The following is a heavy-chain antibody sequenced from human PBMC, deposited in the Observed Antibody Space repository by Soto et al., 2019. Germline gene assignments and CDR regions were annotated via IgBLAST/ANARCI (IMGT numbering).Heavy chain of an antibody. J-gene: IGHJ6*02. D-gene: IGHD3-16*01. CDR1: GFAFSGYS. V-gene: IGHV3-21*03. CDR2: GSSSGGSM. Sequence: EVQLVEPGGGLGKPGGSLGLSCVASGFAFSGYSMDRVRQTPGAGLEWLANGSSSGGSMSHADSLQGRFTISRDNGKNSLYLQLSNLRIEDTSVYFCVRDAGFYDESGQKPYYGMDVWGRGTTVIVSS. CDR3: VRDAGFYDESGQKPYYGMDV.